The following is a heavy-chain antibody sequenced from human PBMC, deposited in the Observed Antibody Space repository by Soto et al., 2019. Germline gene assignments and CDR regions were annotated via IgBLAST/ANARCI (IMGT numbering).Heavy chain of an antibody. D-gene: IGHD2-21*01. J-gene: IGHJ5*02. CDR1: GGSISSYY. Sequence: SETLSLTCTVSGGSISSYYWSWIRQPRGKGLEWIGYIYYSGSTYYNPSLKSRVTISVDTSKNQFSLKVNSVTAADTAVYYCARRAVVAVTGSLDNWLDPWGQGILVTVSS. V-gene: IGHV4-59*01. CDR3: ARRAVVAVTGSLDNWLDP. CDR2: IYYSGST.